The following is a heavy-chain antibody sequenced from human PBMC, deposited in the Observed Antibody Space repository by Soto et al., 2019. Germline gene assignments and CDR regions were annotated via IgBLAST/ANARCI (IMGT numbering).Heavy chain of an antibody. CDR3: ARDPLSSGGIYYYYGMDV. D-gene: IGHD1-26*01. Sequence: SQTLSLTCAISGDSVSSNSAAWNWTRQSPSRGLEWLGRTYYRSKWYNDYAVSVKSRITINPDTSKNQFSLQLNSVTPEDTAVYYCARDPLSSGGIYYYYGMDVWGQGTTVTVSS. CDR1: GDSVSSNSAA. J-gene: IGHJ6*02. V-gene: IGHV6-1*01. CDR2: TYYRSKWYN.